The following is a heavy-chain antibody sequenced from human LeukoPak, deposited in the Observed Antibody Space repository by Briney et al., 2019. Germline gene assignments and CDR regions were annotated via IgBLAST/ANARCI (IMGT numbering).Heavy chain of an antibody. V-gene: IGHV4-39*07. CDR1: DGSFSSSDYY. Sequence: SETLSLTCTVSDGSFSSSDYYWGWIRQPPGKGLEWIGSIYYSGTTYYNPSLKSRVTISVDTSKNQFSLKLSSVTAADTAVYYCARGIAAPGKADYWGQGTLVTVSS. CDR2: IYYSGTT. CDR3: ARGIAAPGKADY. D-gene: IGHD6-6*01. J-gene: IGHJ4*02.